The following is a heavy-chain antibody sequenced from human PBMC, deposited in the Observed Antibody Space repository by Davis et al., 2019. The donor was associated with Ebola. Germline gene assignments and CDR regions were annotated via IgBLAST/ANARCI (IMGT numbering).Heavy chain of an antibody. V-gene: IGHV3-21*01. CDR1: GFTFSSYS. CDR2: ISSSSSYI. Sequence: GGSLRLSCAASGFTFSSYSMNWVRQAPGKGLEWVSSISSSSSYIYYADSVKGRFTISRDNAKNSLYLQMNSLRAEDTAVYYCARGRWLRLYYFDYWGQGTLVTVSS. CDR3: ARGRWLRLYYFDY. J-gene: IGHJ4*02. D-gene: IGHD5-24*01.